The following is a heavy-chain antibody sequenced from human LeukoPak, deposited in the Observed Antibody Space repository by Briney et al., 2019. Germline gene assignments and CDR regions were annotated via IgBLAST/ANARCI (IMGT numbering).Heavy chain of an antibody. J-gene: IGHJ4*02. CDR3: AGLVGRYSSGLYYYYFDY. D-gene: IGHD3-22*01. Sequence: SETLSLTCTVSGDSINSLDLWSWVRQSPGKGLEWIGEMYLSGTTHSNPSVKSRVTISIDKSKNQFFLNLSSVTAADTAVYYCAGLVGRYSSGLYYYYFDYWGQGTLVTVSS. V-gene: IGHV4-4*02. CDR2: MYLSGTT. CDR1: GDSINSLDL.